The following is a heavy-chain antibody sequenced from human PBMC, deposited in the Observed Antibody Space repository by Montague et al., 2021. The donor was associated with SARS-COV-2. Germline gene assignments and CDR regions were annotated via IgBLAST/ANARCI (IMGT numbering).Heavy chain of an antibody. D-gene: IGHD2-21*01. CDR1: GFIFSSYE. J-gene: IGHJ6*02. CDR2: ISSSGGGSTK. Sequence: SLRLSCAASGFIFSSYEMNWVRQAPGKGLEWISYISSSGGGSTKHYTDSVKGRFTTSSDNAKNSLYLQMNSLRVEDTAIYYCARDRDWDDWCGMDVWGQGTTVTVSS. V-gene: IGHV3-48*03. CDR3: ARDRDWDDWCGMDV.